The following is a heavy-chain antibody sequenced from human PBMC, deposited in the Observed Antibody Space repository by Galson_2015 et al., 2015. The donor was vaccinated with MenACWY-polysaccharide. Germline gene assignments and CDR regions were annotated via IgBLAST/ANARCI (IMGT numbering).Heavy chain of an antibody. V-gene: IGHV3-11*01. CDR3: ARGHYGLDV. CDR2: ISKSGDSI. CDR1: GFSLGAWY. Sequence: PRLSCAAAGFSLGAWYMSWIRQAPGKGLEWLSYISKSGDSIYYGDSVKGRFAISRDNAKNSLYLLLNSLEIEDPAIYYCARGHYGLDVWDQGTTVTVSS. J-gene: IGHJ6*02.